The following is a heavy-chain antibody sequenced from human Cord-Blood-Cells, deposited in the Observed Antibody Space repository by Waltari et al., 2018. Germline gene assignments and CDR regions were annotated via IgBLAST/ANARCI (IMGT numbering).Heavy chain of an antibody. J-gene: IGHJ4*02. D-gene: IGHD4-17*01. Sequence: EMQLLESGGGLVQPGGSLRLSCAASGFTFSSYAMSWVRQAPGKGLEWVSAISGSGGSTYYADSVKGRFTISRDNSKNTLYLQMNSLRAEDTAVYYCAKDLGYGGNSDYWGQGTLVTVSS. CDR1: GFTFSSYA. CDR2: ISGSGGST. CDR3: AKDLGYGGNSDY. V-gene: IGHV3-23*01.